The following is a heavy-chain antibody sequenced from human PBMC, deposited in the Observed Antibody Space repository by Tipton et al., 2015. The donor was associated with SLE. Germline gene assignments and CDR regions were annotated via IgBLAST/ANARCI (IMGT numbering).Heavy chain of an antibody. CDR1: GGSVSSGTDY. V-gene: IGHV4-31*03. CDR3: ARTPYTRASRYFDL. J-gene: IGHJ2*01. D-gene: IGHD2-2*02. Sequence: TLSLTCSVFGGSVSSGTDYWSWIRQHPGKGLEWIGYVYYTGTTYYNPSLKSRVAISVDTSKNQFSLNLSSVTAADTAVYYCARTPYTRASRYFDLWGRGTLVTASA. CDR2: VYYTGTT.